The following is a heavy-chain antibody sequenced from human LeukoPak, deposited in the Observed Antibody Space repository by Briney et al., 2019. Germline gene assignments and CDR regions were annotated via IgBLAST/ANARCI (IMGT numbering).Heavy chain of an antibody. V-gene: IGHV3-74*01. CDR2: INSDGSHT. D-gene: IGHD3-22*01. Sequence: SGGSLRLSCTTSGFIVTNYLMHWVRQAPGKGLVWVSRINSDGSHTDYAGSVKGRFTISRDNARNTLYLQMNSLRAEDTAMYYCAGGLSDYYYTVGYWGQGTLVTVSS. CDR3: AGGLSDYYYTVGY. CDR1: GFIVTNYL. J-gene: IGHJ4*02.